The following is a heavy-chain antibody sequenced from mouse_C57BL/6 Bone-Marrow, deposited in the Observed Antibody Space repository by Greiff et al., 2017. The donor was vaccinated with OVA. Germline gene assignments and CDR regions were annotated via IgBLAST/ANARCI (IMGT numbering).Heavy chain of an antibody. CDR3: ARANYYGSRNWYFDV. CDR2: ISDGGSYT. V-gene: IGHV5-4*01. Sequence: EVQLQQSGGGLVKPGGSLKLSCAASGFTFSSYAMSWVRQTPEKRLEWVATISDGGSYTYYPDNVKGRFTISRDNAKNNLYLQMSHLKSEDTAMYYCARANYYGSRNWYFDVWGTVTTVTVSS. J-gene: IGHJ1*03. CDR1: GFTFSSYA. D-gene: IGHD1-1*01.